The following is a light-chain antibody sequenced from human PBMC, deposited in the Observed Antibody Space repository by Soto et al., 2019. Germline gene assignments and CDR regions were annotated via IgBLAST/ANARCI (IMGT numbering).Light chain of an antibody. CDR2: KAS. V-gene: IGKV1-5*03. Sequence: DIQMTQSPSTLSGSVGDRVTITCRASQTISSWLAWYQQKPGKAPKLLIYKASTLKSGVPSRFSGSGSGTEFTLTISNPQPDDFATYYCQHYNSYSEAFDQGTKVDIK. J-gene: IGKJ1*01. CDR3: QHYNSYSEA. CDR1: QTISSW.